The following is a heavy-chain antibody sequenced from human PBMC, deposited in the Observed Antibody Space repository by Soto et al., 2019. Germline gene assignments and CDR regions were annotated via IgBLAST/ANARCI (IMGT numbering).Heavy chain of an antibody. Sequence: QVQLVQSGAEVKKPGASVKVSCKASGYTFTSYDINWVRQATGQGLEWMGWMNPNSGNTGYAQKFQGRVTMTRNTSISTAYMELSSLRSEDTAVYYCASWEYYCISTSCYNYYGMDVWGQGTTVTVSS. J-gene: IGHJ6*02. CDR2: MNPNSGNT. CDR1: GYTFTSYD. D-gene: IGHD2-2*01. V-gene: IGHV1-8*01. CDR3: ASWEYYCISTSCYNYYGMDV.